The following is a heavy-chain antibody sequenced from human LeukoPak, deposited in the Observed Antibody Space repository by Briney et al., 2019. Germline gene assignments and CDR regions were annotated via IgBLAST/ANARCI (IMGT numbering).Heavy chain of an antibody. CDR2: ISAYNGNT. V-gene: IGHV1-18*01. D-gene: IGHD3-22*01. CDR1: GYTFTSYG. Sequence: GASVKVSCKASGYTFTSYGISWVRQAPGQGLEWMGWISAYNGNTNYAQKLQGRVTMTTDTSTSTAYMELRSLRSDDTAVYYCARAPDDFESSENGMDVWGQGTTAIVSS. CDR3: ARAPDDFESSENGMDV. J-gene: IGHJ6*02.